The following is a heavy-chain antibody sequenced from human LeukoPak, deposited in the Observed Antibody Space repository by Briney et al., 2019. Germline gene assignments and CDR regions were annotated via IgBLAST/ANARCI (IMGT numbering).Heavy chain of an antibody. CDR1: GGTFSSYA. D-gene: IGHD2-15*01. CDR3: AGGYCSGGSCQSVDWFDP. CDR2: IIPIFGTA. V-gene: IGHV1-69*01. Sequence: VASVKVSCKASGGTFSSYAISWVRQAPGQGLEWMGGIIPIFGTANYAQKFQGGVTITADESTSTAYMELSSLRSEDTAVYYCAGGYCSGGSCQSVDWFDPWGQGTLVTVSS. J-gene: IGHJ5*02.